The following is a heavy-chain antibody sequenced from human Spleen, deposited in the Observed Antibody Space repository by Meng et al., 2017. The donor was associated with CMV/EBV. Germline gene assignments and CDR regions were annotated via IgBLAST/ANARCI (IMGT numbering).Heavy chain of an antibody. D-gene: IGHD3-10*01. CDR2: IYYTGST. V-gene: IGHV4-59*01. J-gene: IGHJ4*02. Sequence: QVQLQQSGPGLMKPSETLSLTCTVSGGSISPYYWSWFRQPPGKGLEWIGYIYYTGSTNYNPSLESRVTISEDKSKNQFSLNLRSLTAADTAVYYCARDLGTYFDFWGQGSLVTVSS. CDR3: ARDLGTYFDF. CDR1: GGSISPYY.